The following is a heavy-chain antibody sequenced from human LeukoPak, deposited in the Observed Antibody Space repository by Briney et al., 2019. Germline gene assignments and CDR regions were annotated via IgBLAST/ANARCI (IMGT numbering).Heavy chain of an antibody. J-gene: IGHJ4*02. CDR3: ARGTGVPDY. Sequence: LEWMGWISAYNGNTNYAQKLQGRVTMTTDTSTSTAYMELRSLRSDDTAVYYCARGTGVPDYWGQGTLVTVSS. D-gene: IGHD2-8*01. V-gene: IGHV1-18*01. CDR2: ISAYNGNT.